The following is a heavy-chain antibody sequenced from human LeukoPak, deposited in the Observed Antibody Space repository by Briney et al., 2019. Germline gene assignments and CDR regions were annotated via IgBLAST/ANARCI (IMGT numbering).Heavy chain of an antibody. V-gene: IGHV3-7*01. D-gene: IGHD2-2*01. CDR1: GFSFKIYW. CDR3: ARDYRYCSSTSCYGLDI. Sequence: SGGSLRLSCAATGFSFKIYWMSWVRQAPGKGLEWVANIKQDGSEKYYVDSVKGRFTISRDNAKNSLYLQMNSLRAEDTAVYYCARDYRYCSSTSCYGLDIWGQGTMVTVSS. CDR2: IKQDGSEK. J-gene: IGHJ3*02.